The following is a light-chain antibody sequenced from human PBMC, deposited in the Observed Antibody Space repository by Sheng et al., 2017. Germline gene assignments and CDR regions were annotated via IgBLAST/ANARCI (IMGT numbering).Light chain of an antibody. CDR3: QHFDGYPQIT. V-gene: IGKV1-13*02. Sequence: ATQLTQSPSFLSASVGDRVTITCRASQDIASALAWYQQLLGNLLSSWSMMPPVCQSGVPXRFSGGGSGTDFTFTISSLQPEDFATYYCQHFDGYPQITFGPGTTVDLK. J-gene: IGKJ3*01. CDR1: QDIASA. CDR2: MPP.